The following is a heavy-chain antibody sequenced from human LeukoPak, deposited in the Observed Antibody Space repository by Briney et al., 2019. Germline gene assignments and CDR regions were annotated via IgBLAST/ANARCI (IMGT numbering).Heavy chain of an antibody. J-gene: IGHJ4*02. CDR3: ARDRDGSGWWLPFDY. CDR1: GYTFTGYY. CDR2: INPNSGGT. Sequence: GASVKVSCKASGYTFTGYYMHWVRQAPGQGLEWMGWINPNSGGTNYAQKFQGRVTMTRDTSISTAYMELSGLRSDDTAVYCCARDRDGSGWWLPFDYWGQGTLVTVSS. D-gene: IGHD5-12*01. V-gene: IGHV1-2*02.